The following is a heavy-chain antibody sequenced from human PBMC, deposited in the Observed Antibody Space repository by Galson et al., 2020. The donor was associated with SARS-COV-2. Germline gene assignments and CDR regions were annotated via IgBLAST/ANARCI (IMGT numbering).Heavy chain of an antibody. CDR3: ARGEAGGNRYYYYYYGMDG. J-gene: IGHJ6*02. V-gene: IGHV4-31*03. CDR2: IYYSGRT. D-gene: IGHD3-16*01. Sequence: ETSETLSLTCTVSGGSISSGGYYWSWIRQHPGKGLEWIGYIYYSGRTYYNPSLKSRVTISVDTSKNQFSLKLSSVTAADTAVYYCARGEAGGNRYYYYYYGMDGWGQGTTVTVSS. CDR1: GGSISSGGYY.